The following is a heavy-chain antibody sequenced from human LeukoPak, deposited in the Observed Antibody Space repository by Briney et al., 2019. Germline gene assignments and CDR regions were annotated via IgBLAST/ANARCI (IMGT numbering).Heavy chain of an antibody. Sequence: GGSLRLSCAASGFTFSSYSMNWVRQAPGKGLEWVSSISSSSSYIYYADSVKGRFTISRDNAKNSLYLQMNSLRAEDTAVYYCARDVGGRTGTTNYYCDYWGQGTPVTVSS. V-gene: IGHV3-21*01. CDR2: ISSSSSYI. D-gene: IGHD1-1*01. CDR3: ARDVGGRTGTTNYYCDY. J-gene: IGHJ4*02. CDR1: GFTFSSYS.